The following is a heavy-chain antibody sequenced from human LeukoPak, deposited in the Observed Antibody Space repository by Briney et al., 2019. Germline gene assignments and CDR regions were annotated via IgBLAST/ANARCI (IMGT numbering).Heavy chain of an antibody. CDR1: GGSISSYY. D-gene: IGHD7-27*01. J-gene: IGHJ3*02. Sequence: PSETLSLTCTVSGGSISSYYWSWIRQPPGKGLEWIGYIYYSGSTNYNPSLKSRVTISVDTSKNQFSLKLSSVTAADTAVYYCARDRRHPRANWGSVGGAFDIWGQGTMVTVSS. CDR2: IYYSGST. CDR3: ARDRRHPRANWGSVGGAFDI. V-gene: IGHV4-59*01.